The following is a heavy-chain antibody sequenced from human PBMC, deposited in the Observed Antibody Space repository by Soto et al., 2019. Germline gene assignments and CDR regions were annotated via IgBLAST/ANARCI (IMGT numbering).Heavy chain of an antibody. CDR2: ISYDGTNK. D-gene: IGHD4-17*01. Sequence: QVQLVESGGGEVQPGRSLTISCAASGFTFSTYGMHWVRQTPGKGLAWVAVISYDGTNKFYSDSVKGRFTISRDNLKNTRTLHTNSLRANDTAVYSCAKDLQSYGDYDYYCYGMDVWGLGTMVTVSS. CDR1: GFTFSTYG. J-gene: IGHJ6*02. V-gene: IGHV3-30*18. CDR3: AKDLQSYGDYDYYCYGMDV.